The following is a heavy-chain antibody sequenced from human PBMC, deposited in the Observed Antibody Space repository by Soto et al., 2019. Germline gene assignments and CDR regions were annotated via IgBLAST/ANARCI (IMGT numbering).Heavy chain of an antibody. CDR2: ISYDGSNK. J-gene: IGHJ6*02. V-gene: IGHV3-30-3*01. D-gene: IGHD5-12*01. CDR3: ERERIVGTPNSYYYYGMDV. Sequence: SLRLSCAASGFTFSSYAMHWVRQAPGKGLEWVAVISYDGSNKYYADSVKGRFTISRDNSKNTLYLQMNSLRAEDRAVYYCERERIVGTPNSYYYYGMDVWGQGTTVTVSS. CDR1: GFTFSSYA.